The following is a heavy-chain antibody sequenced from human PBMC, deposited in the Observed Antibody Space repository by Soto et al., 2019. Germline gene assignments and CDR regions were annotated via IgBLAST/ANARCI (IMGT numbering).Heavy chain of an antibody. CDR3: AQNFDY. CDR1: GFTFSSYS. J-gene: IGHJ4*02. CDR2: ISADGART. V-gene: IGHV3-23*01. Sequence: PGGSLRLSCAASGFTFSSYSMTWVRPGPEKGLEWVSEISADGARTYYADSVKGRFTVSRDNSKNTVYLQMNSLRAEDTAVYYCAQNFDYWGQGTLVTVSS.